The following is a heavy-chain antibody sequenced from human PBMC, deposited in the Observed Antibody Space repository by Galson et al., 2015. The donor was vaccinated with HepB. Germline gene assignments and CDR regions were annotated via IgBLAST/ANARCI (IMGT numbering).Heavy chain of an antibody. CDR2: INPSGGST. CDR1: GYTFTSYY. V-gene: IGHV1-46*01. J-gene: IGHJ5*02. Sequence: SVKVSCKASGYTFTSYYIHWVRQAPGQGLEWMGIINPSGGSTSYAQEFQGRVTMTRDTSTSTVYMELSSLKSEDTAVYYCARDSEGWFDPWGQGTLVTVSS. CDR3: ARDSEGWFDP.